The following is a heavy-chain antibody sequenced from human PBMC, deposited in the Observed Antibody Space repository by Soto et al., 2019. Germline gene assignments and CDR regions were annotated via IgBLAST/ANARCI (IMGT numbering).Heavy chain of an antibody. CDR2: ISAYNGNT. CDR1: GYTFTSYG. Sequence: ASVKVSCKASGYTFTSYGISWVRQAPGQGLEWMGWISAYNGNTNYAQKLQGRVTMTTDTSTSTAYMELRSLRSDDTAVYYCARAGWNDEADYYYYYMDVWGKGTTVTVSS. CDR3: ARAGWNDEADYYYYYMDV. V-gene: IGHV1-18*01. D-gene: IGHD1-1*01. J-gene: IGHJ6*03.